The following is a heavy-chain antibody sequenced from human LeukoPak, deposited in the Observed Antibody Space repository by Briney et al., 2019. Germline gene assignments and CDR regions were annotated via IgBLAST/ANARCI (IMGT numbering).Heavy chain of an antibody. D-gene: IGHD5-24*01. CDR1: GFTFSDYY. V-gene: IGHV3-11*01. CDR3: ARDSSRDGYTMPNFDY. J-gene: IGHJ4*02. Sequence: GGSLRLSCAASGFTFSDYYMSWIRQAPGKGLEWVSYISSSGSTIYYADSVKGRFTISRDNDKNSLYLQMNSLRAEDTAVYYCARDSSRDGYTMPNFDYWGQGTLVTVSS. CDR2: ISSSGSTI.